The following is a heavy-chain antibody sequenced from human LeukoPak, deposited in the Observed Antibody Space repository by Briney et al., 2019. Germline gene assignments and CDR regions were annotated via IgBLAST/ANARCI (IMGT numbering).Heavy chain of an antibody. D-gene: IGHD3-22*01. Sequence: GGSLRLSCAASGFTFSNAWMNWVRQAPGKGLEWVGRIKSKTDGGTTDYAAPVKGRFTISRDDSKNTLYLQMNSLKTEDTAVYYCTTGHYDSSGYRDYWGQGTLVTVSS. CDR3: TTGHYDSSGYRDY. CDR1: GFTFSNAW. CDR2: IKSKTDGGTT. V-gene: IGHV3-15*07. J-gene: IGHJ4*02.